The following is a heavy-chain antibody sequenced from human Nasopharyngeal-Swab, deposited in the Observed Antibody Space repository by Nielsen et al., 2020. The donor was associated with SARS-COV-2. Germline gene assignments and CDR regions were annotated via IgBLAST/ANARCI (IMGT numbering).Heavy chain of an antibody. CDR3: ARDTVKRRWLQLDSGYYYYYGMDV. Sequence: WIRPPPGKGLEWIGSIYYSGSTYYNPSLKSRVTISVDTSKNQFSLKLSSVTAADTAVYYCARDTVKRRWLQLDSGYYYYYGMDVWGQGTTVTVSS. D-gene: IGHD5-24*01. V-gene: IGHV4-39*07. J-gene: IGHJ6*02. CDR2: IYYSGST.